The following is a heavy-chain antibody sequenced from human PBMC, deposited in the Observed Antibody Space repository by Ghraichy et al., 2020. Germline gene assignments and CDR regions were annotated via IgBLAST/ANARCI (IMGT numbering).Heavy chain of an antibody. CDR3: AREGAADPLEYYRLYYFDY. J-gene: IGHJ4*02. Sequence: SETLSLTCAVYGGSFSGYYWSWIRQPPGKGLEWIGEINHSGSTNYNPSLKSRVTISVDTSKNQFSLKLSSVTAADTAVYYCAREGAADPLEYYRLYYFDYWGQGTLVTVSS. V-gene: IGHV4-34*01. CDR1: GGSFSGYY. CDR2: INHSGST. D-gene: IGHD3-10*01.